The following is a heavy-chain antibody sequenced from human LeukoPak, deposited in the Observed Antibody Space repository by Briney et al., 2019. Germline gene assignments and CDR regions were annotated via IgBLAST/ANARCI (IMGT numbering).Heavy chain of an antibody. Sequence: PGGSLRLSCAASGFTCSSYSMNWVRQAPGKGLEWVSSISSSSSYIYHADSVKGRFTISRDNAKNSLYLQMNSLRAEDTAVYYCARDSGYDRKPDYWGQGTLVTVSS. J-gene: IGHJ4*02. V-gene: IGHV3-21*01. D-gene: IGHD5-12*01. CDR2: ISSSSSYI. CDR1: GFTCSSYS. CDR3: ARDSGYDRKPDY.